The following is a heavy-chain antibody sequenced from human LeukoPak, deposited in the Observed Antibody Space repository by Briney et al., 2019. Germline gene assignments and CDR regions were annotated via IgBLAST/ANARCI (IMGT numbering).Heavy chain of an antibody. J-gene: IGHJ6*02. Sequence: SVKVSCKASGGTFSSYAISWVRQAPGQGLEWMGRIIPILGIANYAQKFQGRVTMTTDTSTSTAYMELRSLRSDDTAVYYCARDSLVEYFGSYYYYYYGMDVWGQGTTVTVSS. V-gene: IGHV1-69*04. CDR3: ARDSLVEYFGSYYYYYYGMDV. D-gene: IGHD2/OR15-2a*01. CDR1: GGTFSSYA. CDR2: IIPILGIA.